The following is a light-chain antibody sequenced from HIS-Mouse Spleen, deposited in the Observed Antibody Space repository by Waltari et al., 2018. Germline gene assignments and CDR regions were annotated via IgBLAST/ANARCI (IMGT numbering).Light chain of an antibody. CDR3: CSYAGSSTWV. CDR1: SSHGWRSNL. CDR2: EGS. V-gene: IGLV2-23*01. J-gene: IGLJ3*02. Sequence: QSALTQPASASGSPGPSIPIPRTCSSSHGWRSNLLSRYQQHPGKAPKLMISEGSKRPSGVSICFSGSKSGNTASLTISGLQAEDEADYYCCSYAGSSTWVFGGGTKLTVL.